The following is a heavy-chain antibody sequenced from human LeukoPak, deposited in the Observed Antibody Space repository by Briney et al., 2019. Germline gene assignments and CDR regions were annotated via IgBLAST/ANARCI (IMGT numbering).Heavy chain of an antibody. CDR3: ARVYDSGSYSCPH. J-gene: IGHJ4*02. CDR2: MNPNSGNT. CDR1: GYTFTSYD. D-gene: IGHD3-10*01. V-gene: IGHV1-8*01. Sequence: EASVKVSCKASGYTFTSYDINWVRQATGQGLGWMGWMNPNSGNTGYAQKFQGRVTMTRNTSISTAYMELSSLRSEDTAVYYCARVYDSGSYSCPHWGQGTLVTVSS.